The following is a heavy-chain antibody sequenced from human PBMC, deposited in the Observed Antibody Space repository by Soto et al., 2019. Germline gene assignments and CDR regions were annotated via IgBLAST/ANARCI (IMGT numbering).Heavy chain of an antibody. CDR3: ARVDIVATIYYYYMDF. Sequence: ASVKVSCKASGYTFTSYGISWVRQAPGQGLEWMGWISAYNGNTNYAQKLQGRVTMTTDTSTSTAYMELRSLRSDDTAVYYCARVDIVATIYYYYMDFWGKGTTVTVSS. CDR1: GYTFTSYG. V-gene: IGHV1-18*01. CDR2: ISAYNGNT. J-gene: IGHJ6*03. D-gene: IGHD5-12*01.